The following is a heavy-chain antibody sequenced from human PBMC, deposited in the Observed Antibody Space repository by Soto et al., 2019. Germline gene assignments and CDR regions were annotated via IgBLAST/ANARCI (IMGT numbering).Heavy chain of an antibody. CDR1: GFTFSNYG. Sequence: PRGSLGLSCASSGFTFSNYGMSWVRQAPGKGLEWVSALPEIGTNTYYADSVKGRFTISRDNSKNTLFLQINNLRAGDTAVYYCAKKSGVGATWYFDYWGQGTMVTVSS. CDR3: AKKSGVGATWYFDY. D-gene: IGHD1-26*01. V-gene: IGHV3-23*01. J-gene: IGHJ4*02. CDR2: LPEIGTNT.